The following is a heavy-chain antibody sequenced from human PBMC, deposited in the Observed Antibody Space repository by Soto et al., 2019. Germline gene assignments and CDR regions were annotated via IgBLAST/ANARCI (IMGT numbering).Heavy chain of an antibody. Sequence: QVQLVESGGGVVQPGRSLRLSCAASGFTFSTYGMHWVRQSPGKGLEWVALISYDGSTKDYADFVRGRFTISRDNSKNSPYLQMDSLSAEDTAVYYCAKARRVTTMDYFDYWGQGTLVTVSS. D-gene: IGHD2-21*02. J-gene: IGHJ4*02. CDR1: GFTFSTYG. CDR2: ISYDGSTK. V-gene: IGHV3-30*18. CDR3: AKARRVTTMDYFDY.